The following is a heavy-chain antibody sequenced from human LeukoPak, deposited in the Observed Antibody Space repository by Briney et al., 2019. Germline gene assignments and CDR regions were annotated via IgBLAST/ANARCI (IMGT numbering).Heavy chain of an antibody. CDR1: GYTVTTNY. CDR3: ARGPPSYYYMDV. CDR2: INPSGGNT. Sequence: GASVKVSCKASGYTVTTNYTHWVRQAPGQGLEWMGTINPSGGNTGYAQKFQGRVTMTRDMSTSTVYMELSSLRSEDTAVYYCARGPPSYYYMDVWGKGTTVTVSS. J-gene: IGHJ6*03. V-gene: IGHV1-46*01.